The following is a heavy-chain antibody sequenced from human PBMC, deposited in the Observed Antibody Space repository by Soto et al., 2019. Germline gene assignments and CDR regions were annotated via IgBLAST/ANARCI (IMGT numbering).Heavy chain of an antibody. V-gene: IGHV3-33*01. D-gene: IGHD2-15*01. CDR1: GFTFSSYG. Sequence: QVQLVESGGGVVQPGRSLRLSCAASGFTFSSYGMHWVRQAPGKGLEWVAVIWYDGSNKYYADSVKGRFTISRDNSKNTLYLQMNSLRAEDTAVYYCATYKPATPDYWGQGTLVTVSS. CDR2: IWYDGSNK. CDR3: ATYKPATPDY. J-gene: IGHJ4*02.